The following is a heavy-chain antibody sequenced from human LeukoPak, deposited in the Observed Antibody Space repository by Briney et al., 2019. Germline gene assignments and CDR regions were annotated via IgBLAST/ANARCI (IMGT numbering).Heavy chain of an antibody. CDR2: ISHDGSSQ. Sequence: GGSLRLSCVASGFTFKNYGMHWVRQAPGKGLEWVAVISHDGSSQYYADSVKGRFTISRESSQNRLYLQMNSLRVEDTAVYYCAKDPYDGGNSGAFDYWGQGTLVTVSS. J-gene: IGHJ4*02. CDR1: GFTFKNYG. V-gene: IGHV3-30*18. D-gene: IGHD4-23*01. CDR3: AKDPYDGGNSGAFDY.